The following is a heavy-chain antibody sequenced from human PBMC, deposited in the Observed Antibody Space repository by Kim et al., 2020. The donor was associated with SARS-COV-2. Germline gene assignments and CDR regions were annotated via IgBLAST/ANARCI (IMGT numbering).Heavy chain of an antibody. CDR3: TTDLRYCTNTNCYEVDY. J-gene: IGHJ4*02. D-gene: IGHD2-2*01. Sequence: GGSLRLSCAASGLTFSKAWMSWVRQAPGKGLEWVGRIKSKTDGGATDYGAPVKGRFTISRDDSKNTPYLQMNSLKTEDTAVYYCTTDLRYCTNTNCYEVDYWGQGTLVTVSS. V-gene: IGHV3-15*01. CDR2: IKSKTDGGAT. CDR1: GLTFSKAW.